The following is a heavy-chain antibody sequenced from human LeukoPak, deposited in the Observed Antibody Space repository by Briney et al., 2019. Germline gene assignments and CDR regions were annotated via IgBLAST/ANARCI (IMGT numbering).Heavy chain of an antibody. CDR1: GGSISGYY. CDR2: IYYSGST. V-gene: IGHV4-59*01. J-gene: IGHJ4*02. D-gene: IGHD3-3*01. Sequence: SETLSLTCTVSGGSISGYYWSWIRQPPGKGLEWIGYIYYSGSTNYNPSLKSRATISVDTSKNQFSLKLTSVTAADTAVYYCARGVPEYYDFWSGYFYYFDYWGQGTLVTVSS. CDR3: ARGVPEYYDFWSGYFYYFDY.